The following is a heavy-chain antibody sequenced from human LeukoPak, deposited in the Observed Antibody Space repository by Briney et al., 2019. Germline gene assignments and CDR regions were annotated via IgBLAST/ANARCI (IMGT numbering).Heavy chain of an antibody. J-gene: IGHJ6*02. D-gene: IGHD3-10*01. CDR1: GYSFNGYY. V-gene: IGHV1-2*02. CDR2: INPDTGGT. CDR3: ARGEGILLWFGELLHPYYYGMDV. Sequence: ASVKVSCKASGYSFNGYYLHWLRQAPGQAFEWMGWINPDTGGTNYAQKFQGRVTMTRDTSISTAYMELSRLRSDDTAVYYCARGEGILLWFGELLHPYYYGMDVWGQGTTVTVSS.